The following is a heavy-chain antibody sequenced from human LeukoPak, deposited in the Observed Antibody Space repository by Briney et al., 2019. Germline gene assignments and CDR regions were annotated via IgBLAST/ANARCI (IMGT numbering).Heavy chain of an antibody. CDR2: ISGTGGSP. D-gene: IGHD3-22*01. V-gene: IGHV3-23*01. J-gene: IGHJ3*02. CDR3: ARGLNYYDSSGSAAFDI. Sequence: PGGSLRLSCAASGFTFSTCGMSWVRQAPGKGLEWVSTISGTGGSPYYADSVKGRFTISRDNSKNTLYLQMNSLRAEDTAVYYCARGLNYYDSSGSAAFDIWGQGTMVTVSS. CDR1: GFTFSTCG.